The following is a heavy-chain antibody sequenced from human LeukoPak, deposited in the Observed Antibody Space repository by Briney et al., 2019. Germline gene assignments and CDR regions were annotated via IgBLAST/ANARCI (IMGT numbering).Heavy chain of an antibody. Sequence: AGGSLRLSCAASGFTFSSYWMHWVRQSPGKGLVWVSHIKTDGSDTYYADSVRGRFTISRDNAKNTLYLQMDSLRAEDTAVYFCARGDYSSHTLWGQGTLVTVSS. CDR2: IKTDGSDT. D-gene: IGHD4-11*01. CDR3: ARGDYSSHTL. J-gene: IGHJ4*02. V-gene: IGHV3-74*01. CDR1: GFTFSSYW.